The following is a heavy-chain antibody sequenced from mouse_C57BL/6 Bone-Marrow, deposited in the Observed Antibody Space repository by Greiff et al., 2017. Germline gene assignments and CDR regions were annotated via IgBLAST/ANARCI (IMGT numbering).Heavy chain of an antibody. D-gene: IGHD2-3*01. CDR1: GFTFSSYG. Sequence: EVHLVESGGDLVKPGASLTLSCAASGFTFSSYGMSWVRQTPDKRLEWVATISTGGSYTYYPDSVKGRFIITRDNAKNPVYLQMSSLKSEDTARYYCARHEGLLGYDGYYDYWGQGTTRTVSS. V-gene: IGHV5-6*01. CDR3: ARHEGLLGYDGYYDY. CDR2: ISTGGSYT. J-gene: IGHJ2*01.